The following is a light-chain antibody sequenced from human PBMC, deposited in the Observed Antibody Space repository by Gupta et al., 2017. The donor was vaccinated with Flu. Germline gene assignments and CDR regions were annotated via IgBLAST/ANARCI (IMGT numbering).Light chain of an antibody. J-gene: IGLJ3*02. CDR3: TSATSSSTLRV. CDR2: VVR. V-gene: IGLV2-14*01. Sequence: QPALTQPASVSGSPGQSITISCTGTSSDVGGYNYVSWYQHHPGKPPKLMFYVVRSRPSGVSTRFSASKSGTTASLTTSGLQAEEEADYYCTSATSSSTLRVFGGGTKLTVL. CDR1: SSDVGGYNY.